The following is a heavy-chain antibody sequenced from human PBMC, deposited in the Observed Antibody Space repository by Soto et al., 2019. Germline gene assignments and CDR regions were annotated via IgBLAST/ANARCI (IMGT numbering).Heavy chain of an antibody. CDR2: IYYSGST. CDR1: GGSISSGDYY. CDR3: ASQPPSTLAALDY. J-gene: IGHJ4*02. Sequence: QVQLQESGPGLVKPSQTLSLTCTVSGGSISSGDYYWSWIRQPPGQGLEWIGYIYYSGSTYYNPSLKSRVTITVDTSKNQFSLKLSSVTAADTAVYYCASQPPSTLAALDYWGQGTLVTVSS. D-gene: IGHD6-13*01. V-gene: IGHV4-30-4*01.